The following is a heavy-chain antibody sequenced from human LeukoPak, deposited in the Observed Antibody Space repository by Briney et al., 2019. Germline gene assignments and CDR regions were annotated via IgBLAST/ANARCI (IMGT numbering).Heavy chain of an antibody. CDR2: IKQDGSEK. CDR1: GFTFSSYW. D-gene: IGHD6-6*01. CDR3: ARGSIAQVPLYYYYYYMDV. Sequence: GGSPRLSCAASGFTFSSYWMSWVRQAPGKGLEWVANIKQDGSEKYYVDSVKGRFTISRDNAKNSLYLQMNSLRAEDTAVYYCARGSIAQVPLYYYYYYMDVWGKGTTVTVSS. J-gene: IGHJ6*03. V-gene: IGHV3-7*04.